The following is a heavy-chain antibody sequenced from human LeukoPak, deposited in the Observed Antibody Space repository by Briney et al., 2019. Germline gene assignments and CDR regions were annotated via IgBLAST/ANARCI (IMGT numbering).Heavy chain of an antibody. D-gene: IGHD2-15*01. CDR2: IYYSGST. J-gene: IGHJ4*02. Sequence: SETLSLTCTVSGGSISSGGYYWSWIRQHPGKGLEWIGYIYYSGSTYYNPSLKSRVTISVDTSKNQFSLKLSPVTAADTAVYYCARDVGKGYYFDYWGQGTLVTVSS. CDR1: GGSISSGGYY. V-gene: IGHV4-31*03. CDR3: ARDVGKGYYFDY.